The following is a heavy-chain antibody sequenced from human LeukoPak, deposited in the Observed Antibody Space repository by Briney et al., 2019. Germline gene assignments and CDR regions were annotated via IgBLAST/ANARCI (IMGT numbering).Heavy chain of an antibody. J-gene: IGHJ4*02. Sequence: GGSLRLSCAASGFTLSSYWMHWVRQAPGKGLVWVSRISTDGSSAIYADSVKGRFTISRDNAKNTLYLQMNSLRAEDTAVYYCARVNVCPRCHFDYWGQGTLVSVSS. CDR2: ISTDGSSA. V-gene: IGHV3-74*01. D-gene: IGHD3-16*01. CDR3: ARVNVCPRCHFDY. CDR1: GFTLSSYW.